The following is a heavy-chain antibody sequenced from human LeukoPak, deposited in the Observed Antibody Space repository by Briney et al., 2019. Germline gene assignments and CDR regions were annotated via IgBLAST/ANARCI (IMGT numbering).Heavy chain of an antibody. Sequence: PSETLSLTCAVSGGSISSGGYSWSWIRQPPGKGLEWIGYIYHSGSTYYNPSLKSRVTISVDRSKNQFSLKLSSVTAADTAVYYCARETYVFSAFDIWGQGTMVTVFS. V-gene: IGHV4-30-2*01. D-gene: IGHD2-21*01. J-gene: IGHJ3*02. CDR2: IYHSGST. CDR1: GGSISSGGYS. CDR3: ARETYVFSAFDI.